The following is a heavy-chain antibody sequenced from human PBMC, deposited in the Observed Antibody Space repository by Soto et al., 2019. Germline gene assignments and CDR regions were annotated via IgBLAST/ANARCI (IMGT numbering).Heavy chain of an antibody. Sequence: SCAASGFTFSSYAMHWVRQAPGKGLEWVAVISYDGSNKYYADSVKGRFTISRDNSKNTLYLQMNSLRAEDTAVYYCAKFYGGNSAHTYTIDPWGQGTLVTVSS. V-gene: IGHV3-30-3*02. CDR3: AKFYGGNSAHTYTIDP. CDR2: ISYDGSNK. J-gene: IGHJ5*02. CDR1: GFTFSSYA. D-gene: IGHD2-21*02.